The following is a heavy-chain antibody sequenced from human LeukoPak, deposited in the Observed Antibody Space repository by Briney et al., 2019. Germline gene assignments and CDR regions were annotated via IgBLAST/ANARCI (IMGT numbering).Heavy chain of an antibody. Sequence: GGSLRLSCAASGFTFSSYAMSWVRQAQGKGLEWVSAISGSGGSTYYADSVKGRFTISRDNSKNTLYLQMNSLRAEDTAVYYCANALRIQLWLLNFDYCGQGTLVTVSS. J-gene: IGHJ4*02. CDR3: ANALRIQLWLLNFDY. CDR1: GFTFSSYA. D-gene: IGHD5-18*01. CDR2: ISGSGGST. V-gene: IGHV3-23*01.